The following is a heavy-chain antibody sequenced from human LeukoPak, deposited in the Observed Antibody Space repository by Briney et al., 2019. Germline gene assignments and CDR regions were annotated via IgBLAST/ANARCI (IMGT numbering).Heavy chain of an antibody. Sequence: GGSLRLSCAASGFTFSSYAMSWVRQAPGKGLEWVSAITGAGGGTYYADSVKGRFTISRDNSKNTLYLQMNSLSAEDTAVYYCAKDRSSGPEVNFDYWGQGTLVTVSS. CDR1: GFTFSSYA. CDR3: AKDRSSGPEVNFDY. V-gene: IGHV3-23*01. D-gene: IGHD6-19*01. J-gene: IGHJ4*02. CDR2: ITGAGGGT.